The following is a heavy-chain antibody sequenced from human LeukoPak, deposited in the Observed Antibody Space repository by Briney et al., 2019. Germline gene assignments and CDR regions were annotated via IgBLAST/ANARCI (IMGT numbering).Heavy chain of an antibody. CDR3: ARVGTPVARYYYGMDV. CDR1: GYTFTGYY. Sequence: ASVKVSCKASGYTFTGYYMHWVRQAPGQGLEWIGWINPNSGGTNYAQKFQGRVTMTRDTSISTAYMELSRLRSDDAAVYYCARVGTPVARYYYGMDVWGQGTPVTVSS. CDR2: INPNSGGT. J-gene: IGHJ6*02. V-gene: IGHV1-2*02. D-gene: IGHD6-19*01.